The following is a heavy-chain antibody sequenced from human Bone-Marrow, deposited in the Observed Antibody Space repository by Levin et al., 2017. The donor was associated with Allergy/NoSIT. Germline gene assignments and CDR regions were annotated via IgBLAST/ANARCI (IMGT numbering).Heavy chain of an antibody. V-gene: IGHV3-74*01. CDR1: GFTFSSYW. J-gene: IGHJ5*02. D-gene: IGHD2-15*01. CDR3: TRDRVVDTLPEFDP. CDR2: INSDGSIT. Sequence: PGGSLRLSCAASGFTFSSYWMHWVRQAPGKGLVWVSRINSDGSITTYADSVKGRFTISRDNAKNTLFLQMDSLRGEDTAVYYCTRDRVVDTLPEFDPWGQGTLVTVSS.